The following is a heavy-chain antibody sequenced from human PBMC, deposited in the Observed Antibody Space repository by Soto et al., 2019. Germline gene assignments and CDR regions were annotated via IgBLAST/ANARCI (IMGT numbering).Heavy chain of an antibody. CDR2: VIPIFGTA. J-gene: IGHJ3*02. V-gene: IGHV1-69*12. CDR1: GGTFSSYA. D-gene: IGHD3-10*01. CDR3: ARVRDYYGSGRGLSFAS. Sequence: QVQLVQSGAEVKKPGSSVKVSCKASGGTFSSYAISWVRQAPGQGLEWMGGVIPIFGTANYAQKFQGSGPFPAAESPGTAYMELSSLSSEATAVYSCARVRDYYGSGRGLSFASWGHGTMVTVSS.